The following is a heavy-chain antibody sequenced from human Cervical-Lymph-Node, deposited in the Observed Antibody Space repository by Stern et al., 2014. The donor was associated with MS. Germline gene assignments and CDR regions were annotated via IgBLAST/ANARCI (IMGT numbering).Heavy chain of an antibody. Sequence: QVQLQESGPGLVKPSETLSLTCTASGVSISSYYWSWIRQAPGKGLEWIWYISYSGSTDSTPSLKSRVTISADTSTNKFSLQLSSVTAADTAVYFCARGGSSSPPFDCWGQGTLVTVSS. J-gene: IGHJ4*02. V-gene: IGHV4-59*01. CDR3: ARGGSSSPPFDC. CDR2: ISYSGST. CDR1: GVSISSYY. D-gene: IGHD6-6*01.